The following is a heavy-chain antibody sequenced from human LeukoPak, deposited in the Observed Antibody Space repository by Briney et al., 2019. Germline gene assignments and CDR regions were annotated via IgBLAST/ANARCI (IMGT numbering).Heavy chain of an antibody. V-gene: IGHV4-59*11. CDR3: ARSGAKAVVLGWFDP. D-gene: IGHD1-1*01. Sequence: SETLSLTCSVSGDSIGTHNWNWIRQSPGKGLEWIGYIYSSGNTKYSPSLKSRVTISVDTSKNQFSLKLSSVTAADTAVYYCARSGAKAVVLGWFDPWGQGTLVTVSS. CDR1: GDSIGTHN. J-gene: IGHJ5*02. CDR2: IYSSGNT.